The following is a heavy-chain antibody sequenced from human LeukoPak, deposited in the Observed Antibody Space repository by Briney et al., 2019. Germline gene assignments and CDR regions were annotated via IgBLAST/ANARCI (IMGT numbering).Heavy chain of an antibody. J-gene: IGHJ4*02. Sequence: PGGSLRLSCAASEFIISSLYMSWVRQAPGKGLVWVSRINPDGTTTSYADSVKGRFTISRDNAKDTVYLQMNSLRAEDTAVYYCARVSIGWYSFDYWGQGTLVTVSS. V-gene: IGHV3-74*01. CDR1: EFIISSLY. CDR3: ARVSIGWYSFDY. D-gene: IGHD6-19*01. CDR2: INPDGTTT.